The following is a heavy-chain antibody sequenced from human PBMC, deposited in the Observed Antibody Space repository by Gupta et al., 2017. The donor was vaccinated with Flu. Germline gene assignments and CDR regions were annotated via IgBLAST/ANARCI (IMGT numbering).Heavy chain of an antibody. J-gene: IGHJ2*01. V-gene: IGHV3-13*04. D-gene: IGHD6-13*01. CDR3: AREGHSSTWYNRYFDL. Sequence: EVQLVESGGGLVQPGGSLRLSCAASGFTFSNYEWHWVRQAPGKGLEWVSAIGASDDTYYIDSVKGRFTISRDTAKGSLYLQMNSLRAGDTAVYFCAREGHSSTWYNRYFDLWGRGTLVTVSS. CDR2: IGASDDT. CDR1: GFTFSNYE.